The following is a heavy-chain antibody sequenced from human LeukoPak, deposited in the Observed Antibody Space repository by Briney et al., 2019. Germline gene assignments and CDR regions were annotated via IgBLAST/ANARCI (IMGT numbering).Heavy chain of an antibody. Sequence: GGSLRLSCAASGFTFSSYAMSWVRQAPGKGLEWVSAISGSGNTIYYADSVKGRFTISRDNSKNTLYLQMNSLGAEDTAVYYCAMGVSVAGTRRGFDYWGQGTLVTVSS. CDR1: GFTFSSYA. CDR3: AMGVSVAGTRRGFDY. J-gene: IGHJ4*02. CDR2: ISGSGNTI. V-gene: IGHV3-23*01. D-gene: IGHD6-19*01.